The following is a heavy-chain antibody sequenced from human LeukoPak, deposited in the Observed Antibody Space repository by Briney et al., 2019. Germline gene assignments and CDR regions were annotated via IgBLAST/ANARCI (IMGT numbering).Heavy chain of an antibody. D-gene: IGHD4-17*01. J-gene: IGHJ4*02. V-gene: IGHV3-48*01. CDR2: ISSSSTI. CDR1: GFTFSSYS. Sequence: GGSLRLSCAASGFTFSSYSMNWVRQAPGRRLEWVSYISSSSTIYYADSVKGRFTISRDNAKNSLYLQMNSLRAEDTAVYYCARGGPSYGDYSFDYWGQGTLVTVSS. CDR3: ARGGPSYGDYSFDY.